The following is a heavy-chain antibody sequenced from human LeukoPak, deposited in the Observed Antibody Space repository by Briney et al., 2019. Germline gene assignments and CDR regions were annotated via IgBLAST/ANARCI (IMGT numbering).Heavy chain of an antibody. J-gene: IGHJ5*02. CDR3: ARRVGRVAATRGWFDP. CDR1: GGSISSGGYY. V-gene: IGHV4-31*03. D-gene: IGHD2-15*01. Sequence: SQTLSLTCTVSGGSISSGGYYWSWIRQHPGKGLEWIGYIYYSGSTYYNPSLKSRVTISVDTSKNQFSLKLSSVTAADTAVYYCARRVGRVAATRGWFDPWGQGTLVTVSS. CDR2: IYYSGST.